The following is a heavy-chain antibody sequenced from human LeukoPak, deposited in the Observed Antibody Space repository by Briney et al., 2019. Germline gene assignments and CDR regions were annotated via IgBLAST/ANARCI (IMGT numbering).Heavy chain of an antibody. V-gene: IGHV3-23*01. D-gene: IGHD3-22*01. CDR3: AKYDSSGDWFDP. CDR1: GFTFSSYA. Sequence: PGGSLRLSCAASGFTFSSYAMSWVRQAPGKGLEWVSAVSGSGGSTYYADSVKGRFTISRDNSKNTLYLQMNSLRAEDTAVYYCAKYDSSGDWFDPWGQGTLVTVSS. CDR2: VSGSGGST. J-gene: IGHJ5*02.